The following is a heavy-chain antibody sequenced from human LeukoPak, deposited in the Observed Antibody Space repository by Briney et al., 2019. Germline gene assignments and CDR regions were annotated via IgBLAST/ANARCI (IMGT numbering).Heavy chain of an antibody. CDR2: ISYDGSNK. CDR3: AKELRMRDVAPFDP. D-gene: IGHD2-15*01. CDR1: GFTFSSYA. J-gene: IGHJ5*02. V-gene: IGHV3-30-3*01. Sequence: GGSLRLSCAASGFTFSSYAMHWVRQAPGKGLEWVALISYDGSNKYYADSVKGRFTISRDNSKNTLYLQMNSLRAEDTAVYYCAKELRMRDVAPFDPWGQGTLVTVSS.